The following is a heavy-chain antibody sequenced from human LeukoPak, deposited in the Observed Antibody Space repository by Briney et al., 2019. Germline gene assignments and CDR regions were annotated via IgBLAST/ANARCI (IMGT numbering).Heavy chain of an antibody. J-gene: IGHJ5*02. D-gene: IGHD6-13*01. V-gene: IGHV4-59*08. CDR2: IYYTGST. CDR1: GGSISSYY. CDR3: ARRSSSWYPKFDP. Sequence: PSETLSLTCTVSGGSISSYYWSWIRQPPGKGLEWIGYIYYTGSTNYNPSLKSRVTMSVDTSKNQFSLKLSSVTAADTAVYYCARRSSSWYPKFDPWGQGTLVTVSS.